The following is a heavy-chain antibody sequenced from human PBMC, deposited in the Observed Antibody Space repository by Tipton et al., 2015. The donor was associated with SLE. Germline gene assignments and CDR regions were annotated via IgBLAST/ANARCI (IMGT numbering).Heavy chain of an antibody. CDR3: ARVGCGGDCYPPYYYYGMDV. V-gene: IGHV4-59*11. CDR1: GGSISSHY. J-gene: IGHJ6*02. D-gene: IGHD2-21*01. Sequence: TLSPTCTVSGGSISSHYWSWIRQPPGKGLEWIGYIYYSGSTNYNPSLKSRVTISVDTSKNQFSLKLSSVTAADTAVYYCARVGCGGDCYPPYYYYGMDVWGQGTTGTVSS. CDR2: IYYSGST.